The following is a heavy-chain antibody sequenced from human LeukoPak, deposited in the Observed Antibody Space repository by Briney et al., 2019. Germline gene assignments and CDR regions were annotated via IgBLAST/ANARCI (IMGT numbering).Heavy chain of an antibody. J-gene: IGHJ6*03. Sequence: PSETLSLTCTVSGGSISSGSYYWSWIRQPAGKGLERIGRIYTSGSTNYNPSLKSRVTISVDTSKNQFSLKLSSVTAADTAVYYCARERDSSPVYYYYMDVWGKGTTVTVSS. CDR2: IYTSGST. D-gene: IGHD6-13*01. CDR3: ARERDSSPVYYYYMDV. CDR1: GGSISSGSYY. V-gene: IGHV4-61*02.